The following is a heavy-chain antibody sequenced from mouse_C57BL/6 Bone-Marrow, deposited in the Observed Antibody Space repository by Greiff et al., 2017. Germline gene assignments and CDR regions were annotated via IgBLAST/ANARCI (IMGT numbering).Heavy chain of an antibody. J-gene: IGHJ1*03. CDR1: GYTFTSYW. CDR2: IDPNRGGT. Sequence: QVQLQQPGAELVKPGASVKLSCKASGYTFTSYWMHWVKQRPGRGLEWIGRIDPNRGGTKYNEKFKSKATLTVDKPSSTAYMQLSSLTSEDSAVYDCAHENDFYWYFAVWGTGTTVTVSS. V-gene: IGHV1-72*01. CDR3: AHENDFYWYFAV. D-gene: IGHD2-12*01.